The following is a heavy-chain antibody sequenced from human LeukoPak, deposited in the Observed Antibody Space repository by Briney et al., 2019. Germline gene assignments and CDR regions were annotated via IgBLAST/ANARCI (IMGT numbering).Heavy chain of an antibody. D-gene: IGHD2-15*01. Sequence: QPGGSLRLSCAASGFTFSTYWMHWVRQVPGKGLVWVSHINSDGSSPSYADPVKGRFTISRDNAKNTLYLQMNSLRAEDTAVYYCARDDPGIGIDYWGQGTLVTVSS. J-gene: IGHJ4*02. CDR3: ARDDPGIGIDY. CDR1: GFTFSTYW. CDR2: INSDGSSP. V-gene: IGHV3-74*01.